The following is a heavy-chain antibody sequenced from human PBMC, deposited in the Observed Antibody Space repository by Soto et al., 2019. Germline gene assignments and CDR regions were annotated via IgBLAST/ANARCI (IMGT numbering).Heavy chain of an antibody. Sequence: QVQLVQSGAEVKKPGASVKVSCKASGYTFTSYDINWGRQATGQGLEWIGWMNPNSGNTGYAQKFQGRVTMTRNTSISTAYMELSSLRSEDTAVYYCARGGQYDYVWGSYRYTGDYYGMDVWGQGTTVTVSS. V-gene: IGHV1-8*01. J-gene: IGHJ6*02. D-gene: IGHD3-16*02. CDR2: MNPNSGNT. CDR3: ARGGQYDYVWGSYRYTGDYYGMDV. CDR1: GYTFTSYD.